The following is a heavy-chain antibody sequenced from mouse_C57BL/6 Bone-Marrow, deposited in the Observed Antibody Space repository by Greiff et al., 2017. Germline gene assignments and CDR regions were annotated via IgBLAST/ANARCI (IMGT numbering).Heavy chain of an antibody. CDR2: IYPGSGNT. CDR3: VSRGGYYAMDY. V-gene: IGHV1-66*01. CDR1: GYSFTSYY. D-gene: IGHD1-1*02. Sequence: VQLQQSGPELVKPGASVKISCKASGYSFTSYYIHWVKQRPGQGLEWIGWIYPGSGNTKYNEKFKGKATLTADTSSSTAYMQLSSLTSDDSAVYYCVSRGGYYAMDYWGQGTSVTVSS. J-gene: IGHJ4*01.